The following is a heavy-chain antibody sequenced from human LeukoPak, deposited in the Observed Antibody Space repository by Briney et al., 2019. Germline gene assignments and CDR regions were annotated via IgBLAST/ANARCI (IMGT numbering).Heavy chain of an antibody. CDR3: ARSDPYTAMTRWGYMDV. CDR1: GGSISSHY. V-gene: IGHV4-59*11. J-gene: IGHJ6*03. CDR2: IYYSGST. Sequence: SETLSLTCTVSGGSISSHYWSWIRQPPGKGPEWIGYIYYSGSTNYNPSLKSRVTISVDTSKNQFSLKLSSVTAADTAVYYCARSDPYTAMTRWGYMDVWGKGTTVTVSS. D-gene: IGHD5-18*01.